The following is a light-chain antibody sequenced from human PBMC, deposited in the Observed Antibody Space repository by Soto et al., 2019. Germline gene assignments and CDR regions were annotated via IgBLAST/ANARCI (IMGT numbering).Light chain of an antibody. CDR1: QSISRH. CDR3: QQRYSTPIT. Sequence: DIQMTQSPSSLSASVGDRVTMPGGASQSISRHLNWYQQTPGEAHELLIYSASSLQSGVPSRFSGSGSGTDFTLTISSLQPEDFAAYYCQQRYSTPITFGQGTRLEIK. CDR2: SAS. J-gene: IGKJ5*01. V-gene: IGKV1-39*01.